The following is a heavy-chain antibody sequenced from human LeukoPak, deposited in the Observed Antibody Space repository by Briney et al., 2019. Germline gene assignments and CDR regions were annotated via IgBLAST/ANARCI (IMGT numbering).Heavy chain of an antibody. V-gene: IGHV3-15*01. D-gene: IGHD3-3*01. CDR2: IKSKTDGGTT. J-gene: IGHJ4*02. Sequence: PGGSLRLSCAASGFTFSNAWMSWVRQAPGKGLEWVGRIKSKTDGGTTDYAAPVKGRFTISRDDSKNTLYLQMNSLKTEDTAVYYCTTAYDFWSGYYTEWGQGTLVTVSS. CDR1: GFTFSNAW. CDR3: TTAYDFWSGYYTE.